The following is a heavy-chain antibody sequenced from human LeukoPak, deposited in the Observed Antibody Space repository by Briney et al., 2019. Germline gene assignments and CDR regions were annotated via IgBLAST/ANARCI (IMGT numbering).Heavy chain of an antibody. CDR1: GGTFSSYA. CDR2: IIPIFGTA. J-gene: IGHJ4*02. Sequence: ASVKVSCKASGGTFSSYAISWVRQAPGQGLEWMGGIIPIFGTANYAQKFQGRVTITADESTSTAYMELSSLRSEDTAVYYCARGGQQLVPTFDYWGQGTLVTVSS. V-gene: IGHV1-69*13. CDR3: ARGGQQLVPTFDY. D-gene: IGHD6-6*01.